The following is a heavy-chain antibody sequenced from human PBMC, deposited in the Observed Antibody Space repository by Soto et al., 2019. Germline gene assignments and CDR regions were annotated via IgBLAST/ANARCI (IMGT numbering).Heavy chain of an antibody. D-gene: IGHD6-6*01. CDR1: GGSISSYY. V-gene: IGHV4-59*01. Sequence: SETLSLTCTVSGGSISSYYWSWIRQPPGKGLEWIGYIYYSGSTNYNPSLKSRVTISVDTSKNQFSLKLSSVTVADTAGYYCARAYSSSPNNWFDPWGQGTLVTVSS. CDR3: ARAYSSSPNNWFDP. CDR2: IYYSGST. J-gene: IGHJ5*02.